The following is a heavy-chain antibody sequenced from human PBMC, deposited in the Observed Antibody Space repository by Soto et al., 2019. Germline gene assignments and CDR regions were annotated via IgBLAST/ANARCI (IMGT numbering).Heavy chain of an antibody. CDR3: ARIVVVVAAGDEAFDI. D-gene: IGHD2-15*01. CDR2: INPSGGST. Sequence: ASVKVSCKASGYTFTSYYMHWVRQAPGQGLEWMGIINPSGGSTSYAQKFQGRVTMTRDKSTSTVYMELSSLRSEDTAVYYCARIVVVVAAGDEAFDIWGQGTMVTVSS. J-gene: IGHJ3*02. V-gene: IGHV1-46*03. CDR1: GYTFTSYY.